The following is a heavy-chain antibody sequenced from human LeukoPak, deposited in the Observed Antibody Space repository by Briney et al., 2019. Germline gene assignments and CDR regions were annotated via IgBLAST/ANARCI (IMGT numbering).Heavy chain of an antibody. V-gene: IGHV5-51*01. CDR2: IHPGNSDT. Sequence: GESLKISVKASGYSFTTYWIGWVRQMPGRGLEYMAIIHPGNSDTRYSPSFQGQVTISADKSISTAFLQWSSLKASDTAIYYCARHSLWAFDYWDQGALVTVSS. CDR3: ARHSLWAFDY. CDR1: GYSFTTYW. J-gene: IGHJ4*02. D-gene: IGHD7-27*01.